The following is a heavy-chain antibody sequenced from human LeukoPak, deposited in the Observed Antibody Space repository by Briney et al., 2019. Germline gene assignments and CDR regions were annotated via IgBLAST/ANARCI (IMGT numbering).Heavy chain of an antibody. CDR2: ISSSSSSYI. V-gene: IGHV3-21*01. D-gene: IGHD4-17*01. J-gene: IGHJ4*02. CDR1: GFTFSSYS. Sequence: PGGSLRLSCAASGFTFSSYSMNWVRQAPGKGLEWVSSISSSSSSYIYYADSVKGRFTISRDNAKNSLYLQMNSLRAEDTAVYYCARAGAAGDLRRHFDYWGQGTLVTVSS. CDR3: ARAGAAGDLRRHFDY.